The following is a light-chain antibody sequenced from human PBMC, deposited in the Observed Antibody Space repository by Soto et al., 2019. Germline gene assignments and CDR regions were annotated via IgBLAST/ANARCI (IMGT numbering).Light chain of an antibody. V-gene: IGKV3-15*01. CDR3: QQYNNWPPYT. CDR2: GAS. CDR1: QSVSSN. Sequence: DTVMTQSPATLSVSPGERATLSCRASQSVSSNLAWYQQKPGQAPMLLIYGASTRATGSPARFSGSGSGTEFTLTISSLQSEDFAVYYCQQYNNWPPYTFGQGTKLEIK. J-gene: IGKJ2*01.